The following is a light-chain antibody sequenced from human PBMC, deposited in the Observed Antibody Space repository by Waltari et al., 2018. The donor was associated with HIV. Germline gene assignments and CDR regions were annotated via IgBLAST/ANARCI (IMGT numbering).Light chain of an antibody. J-gene: IGKJ1*01. CDR3: QQYSTWPPWT. V-gene: IGKV3-15*01. Sequence: EIVLTQSPATLSVFPGDRATLSCRASQSVSTKLAWYRQKPGQSPRLLIYDASTRATGIPARFSGSGSGTEFTLTISSPQSEDFALYFCQQYSTWPPWTFGQGTQLEIK. CDR1: QSVSTK. CDR2: DAS.